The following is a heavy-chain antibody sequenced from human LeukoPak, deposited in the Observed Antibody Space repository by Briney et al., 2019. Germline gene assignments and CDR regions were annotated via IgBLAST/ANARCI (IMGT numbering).Heavy chain of an antibody. CDR2: ISSSSSYI. V-gene: IGHV3-21*01. D-gene: IGHD2-15*01. CDR1: GFTFSSYS. CDR3: ARVVAKYYGMDV. Sequence: GGSLRLSCAASGFTFSSYSMNWVRQAPGKGLEWVSSISSSSSYIYYADSVKGRFTISRDNAKHSLYLQMNSLRAEDTAVYYCARVVAKYYGMDVWGQGTTVTVSS. J-gene: IGHJ6*02.